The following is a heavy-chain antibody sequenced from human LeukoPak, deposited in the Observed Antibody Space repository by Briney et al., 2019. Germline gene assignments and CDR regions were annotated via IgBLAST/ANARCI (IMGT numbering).Heavy chain of an antibody. CDR2: ISAYNGNT. V-gene: IGHV1-18*01. CDR3: ARGYSSSWYGYYYYYMDV. D-gene: IGHD6-13*01. CDR1: GYTFTSYG. Sequence: ASVKVSCKASGYTFTSYGISWVRQAPGQGLEWMGWISAYNGNTNYAQKLQGRVTMTTDTSTSTAYMELRGLRSDDTAVYYCARGYSSSWYGYYYYYMDVWGKGTTVTVSS. J-gene: IGHJ6*03.